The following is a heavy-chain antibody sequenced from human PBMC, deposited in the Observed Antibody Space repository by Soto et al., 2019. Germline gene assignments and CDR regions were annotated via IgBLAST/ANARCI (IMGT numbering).Heavy chain of an antibody. CDR2: IWYDGSNK. Sequence: GGSLRLSCAASGFTFSSYGMHWVRQAPGKGLEWEAVIWYDGSNKYYADSVKGRFTISRDNSKNTLYLQMNSLRAEDTAVYYCARGGTGTYGGQIYYYYYGMDVWGQGTTVTVS. CDR3: ARGGTGTYGGQIYYYYYGMDV. CDR1: GFTFSSYG. V-gene: IGHV3-33*01. D-gene: IGHD1-7*01. J-gene: IGHJ6*02.